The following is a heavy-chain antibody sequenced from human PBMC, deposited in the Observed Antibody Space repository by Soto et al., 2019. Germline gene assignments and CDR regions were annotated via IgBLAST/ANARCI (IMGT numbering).Heavy chain of an antibody. J-gene: IGHJ4*02. D-gene: IGHD2-15*01. CDR2: IYSGTT. CDR1: GGSIISGGYS. V-gene: IGHV4-30-2*01. CDR3: AREDSGAFFDF. Sequence: SETLSLTCAVSGGSIISGGYSWSWIRQPPGKGLEWIGYIYSGTTHYNPSLESRVTIAMDRSKNQVSLSLKSVTAADTAVYYCAREDSGAFFDFWGQGTLVTVSS.